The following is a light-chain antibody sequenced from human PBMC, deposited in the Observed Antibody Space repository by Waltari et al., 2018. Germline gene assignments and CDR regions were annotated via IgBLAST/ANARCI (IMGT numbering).Light chain of an antibody. CDR2: DVS. V-gene: IGLV2-11*01. CDR1: SSDVGGYNY. J-gene: IGLJ2*01. CDR3: CSYAGSYVV. Sequence: QSALTQPRSVSGSPGQSATISCTGTSSDVGGYNYVSCYQQHPGKAPKLMIYDVSKRPSGVPDRFSGSKAGNTASLTISGLQAGDEAVYYCCSYAGSYVVFGGGTKLTVL.